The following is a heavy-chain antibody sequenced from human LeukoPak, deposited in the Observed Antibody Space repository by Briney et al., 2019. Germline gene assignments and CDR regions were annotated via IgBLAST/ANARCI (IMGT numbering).Heavy chain of an antibody. Sequence: PGGSLRLSCAASVFTFSNYYMHWVRQAPGKGLEWVAYIKSDGTDKNYADSVKGRFTISRDNRKNTLHLEMNSLRVEDTAVYYCAKEGGYSSTWYWGQGTLVTVSS. CDR2: IKSDGTDK. J-gene: IGHJ4*02. CDR1: VFTFSNYY. D-gene: IGHD6-13*01. V-gene: IGHV3-30*02. CDR3: AKEGGYSSTWY.